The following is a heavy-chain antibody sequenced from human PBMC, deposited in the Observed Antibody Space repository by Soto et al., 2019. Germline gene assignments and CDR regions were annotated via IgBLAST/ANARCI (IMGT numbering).Heavy chain of an antibody. Sequence: ASETLSLTCTASGGSISRGDYYWSWLRQLPGKGLEWIGYIYFNGNTYYNPSLKSRVTISVDTSKNQFSLNLSSVTAADTAVYYCALYCSSTSCYGQWDYWGQGTLVTVSS. CDR2: IYFNGNT. V-gene: IGHV4-30-4*02. J-gene: IGHJ4*02. CDR3: ALYCSSTSCYGQWDY. CDR1: GGSISRGDYY. D-gene: IGHD2-2*01.